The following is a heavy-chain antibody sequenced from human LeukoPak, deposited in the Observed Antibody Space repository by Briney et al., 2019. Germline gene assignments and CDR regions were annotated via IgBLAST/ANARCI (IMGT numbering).Heavy chain of an antibody. CDR3: ARGAYYYDSSGYYYEGGFDY. CDR1: GGTFSSYA. J-gene: IGHJ4*02. V-gene: IGHV1-69*04. CDR2: IIPILGIA. D-gene: IGHD3-22*01. Sequence: AASVKVSCKASGGTFSSYAISWVRQAPGQGLEWMGRIIPILGIANSAQKFQGRVTTTADKSPSTAYMELSRLRSEDTAVYYCARGAYYYDSSGYYYEGGFDYWGQGTLVTVSS.